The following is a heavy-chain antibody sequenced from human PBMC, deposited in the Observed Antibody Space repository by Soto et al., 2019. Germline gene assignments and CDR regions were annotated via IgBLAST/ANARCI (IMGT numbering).Heavy chain of an antibody. CDR3: ARHSPGYVDEFGPFDY. Sequence: SETLSLTCTVSGGSISSSSYYWGWIRQPPGKGLEWIGSIYYSGSTYYNPSLKSRVTISVDTSKNQFSLKLSSVTAADTAVYYCARHSPGYVDEFGPFDYWGQGTLVTVSS. CDR2: IYYSGST. J-gene: IGHJ4*02. D-gene: IGHD3-16*01. V-gene: IGHV4-39*01. CDR1: GGSISSSSYY.